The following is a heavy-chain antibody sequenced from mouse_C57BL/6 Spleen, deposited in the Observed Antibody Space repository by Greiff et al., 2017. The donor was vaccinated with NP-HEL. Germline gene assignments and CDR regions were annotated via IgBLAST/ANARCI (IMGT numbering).Heavy chain of an antibody. CDR3: ARQERPYYSNYRNAMDY. Sequence: EVKVVESGGGLVKPGGSLKLSCAASGFTFSSYTMSWVRQTPEKRLEWVATISGGGGNTYYPDSVKGRFTISRDNAKNTLYLQMSSLRSEDTALYYCARQERPYYSNYRNAMDYWGQGTSVTVSS. V-gene: IGHV5-9*01. J-gene: IGHJ4*01. CDR2: ISGGGGNT. CDR1: GFTFSSYT. D-gene: IGHD2-5*01.